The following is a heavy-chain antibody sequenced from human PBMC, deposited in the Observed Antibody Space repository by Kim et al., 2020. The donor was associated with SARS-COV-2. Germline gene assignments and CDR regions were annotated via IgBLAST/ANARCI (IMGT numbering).Heavy chain of an antibody. V-gene: IGHV3-53*01. CDR3: ARWGWVERFPVGYFDY. CDR1: GFTVSSNY. J-gene: IGHJ4*02. Sequence: GGSLRLSCAASGFTVSSNYMSWVRQAPGKGLEWVSVIYSGGSTYYADSVKGRFTISRDNSKNTLYLQMNSLRAEDTAVYYCARWGWVERFPVGYFDYWGQGTLVTVSS. CDR2: IYSGGST. D-gene: IGHD6-19*01.